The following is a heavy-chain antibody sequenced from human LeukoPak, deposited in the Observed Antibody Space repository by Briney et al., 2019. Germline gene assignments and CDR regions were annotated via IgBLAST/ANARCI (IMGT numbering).Heavy chain of an antibody. CDR1: GGSFSGYY. D-gene: IGHD2-8*01. CDR3: ARIGYCTNVVCFDY. V-gene: IGHV4-34*01. J-gene: IGHJ4*02. CDR2: INHSGST. Sequence: PSETLSLTCAVYGGSFSGYYWSWIRQPPGKGLEWIGEINHSGSTNYNPSLKSRVTISVDTSKNQFSLKLSSVTAADTAVYYCARIGYCTNVVCFDYWGQGTLVTVSS.